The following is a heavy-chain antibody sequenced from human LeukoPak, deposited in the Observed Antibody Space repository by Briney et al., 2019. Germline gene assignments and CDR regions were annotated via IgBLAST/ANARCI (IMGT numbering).Heavy chain of an antibody. V-gene: IGHV3-21*01. D-gene: IGHD3-10*01. CDR2: ISSSSSSHI. Sequence: GGSLRLSCAASGFTFSSYSMNWVRQAPGKGLEWVSAISSSSSSHINYADSVKGRFTISRDNAKNSLYLQMNSLRAEDTAVYYCVRDYGSGSHYPFDYWGQGTLVTVSS. CDR1: GFTFSSYS. J-gene: IGHJ4*02. CDR3: VRDYGSGSHYPFDY.